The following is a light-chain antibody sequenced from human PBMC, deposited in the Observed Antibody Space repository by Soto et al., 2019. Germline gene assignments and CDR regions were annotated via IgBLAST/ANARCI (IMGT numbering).Light chain of an antibody. Sequence: DIQMTQSPSTLSASVGDRVTITCRASQSISSWLAWYQQKPGKAPKLLIYDASSLESGVPSRFSGSGSGTEFTLTISSLQPDDFATYYCQQYNGYFLLTFGGGTKVEIK. J-gene: IGKJ4*01. CDR2: DAS. CDR1: QSISSW. V-gene: IGKV1-5*01. CDR3: QQYNGYFLLT.